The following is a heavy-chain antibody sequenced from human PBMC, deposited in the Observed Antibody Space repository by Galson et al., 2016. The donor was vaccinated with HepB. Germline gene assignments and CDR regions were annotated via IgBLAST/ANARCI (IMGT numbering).Heavy chain of an antibody. CDR2: ISSSGRST. J-gene: IGHJ4*02. V-gene: IGHV3-74*01. CDR3: TTGPRRGTAAAGLHI. Sequence: SLRLSCAASGFPFSNYWMHWVRQAPGKGPEWVSRISSSGRSTSYADSVKGRFTISRDNTKNTLYLQMNSLRAEDTAVYYCTTGPRRGTAAAGLHIWGKGTPVIVSS. D-gene: IGHD6-13*01. CDR1: GFPFSNYW.